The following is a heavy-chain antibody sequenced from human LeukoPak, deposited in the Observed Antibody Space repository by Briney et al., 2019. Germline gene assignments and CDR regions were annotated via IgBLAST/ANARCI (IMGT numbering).Heavy chain of an antibody. D-gene: IGHD2-15*01. CDR2: INHSGST. CDR1: GGSFSGYY. CDR3: ARCPDIVVVVAADHNWFDP. Sequence: LETLSLTCAVYGGSFSGYYWSWIRQPPGKGLEWIGEINHSGSTNYNPSLKSRVTISVDTSKNQFSLKLSSVTAADTAVYYCARCPDIVVVVAADHNWFDPWGQGTLVTVSS. J-gene: IGHJ5*02. V-gene: IGHV4-34*01.